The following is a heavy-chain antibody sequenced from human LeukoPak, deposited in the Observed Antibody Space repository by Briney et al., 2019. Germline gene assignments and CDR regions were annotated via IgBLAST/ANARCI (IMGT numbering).Heavy chain of an antibody. Sequence: SQTLSLTCAISGDSVSSNSAAWNWIRQSPSRGLEWLGRTYYRSKWYNDYAVSVKSRITINPDTSKNQFSLQLNSVTPEDTAVYYCASALIVATDFHPDDAFDIWGQGTMVTVSS. V-gene: IGHV6-1*01. CDR3: ASALIVATDFHPDDAFDI. CDR1: GDSVSSNSAA. D-gene: IGHD5-12*01. CDR2: TYYRSKWYN. J-gene: IGHJ3*02.